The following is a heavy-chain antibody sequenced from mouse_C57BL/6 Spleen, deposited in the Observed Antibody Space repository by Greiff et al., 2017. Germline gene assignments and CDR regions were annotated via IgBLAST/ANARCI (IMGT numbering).Heavy chain of an antibody. CDR1: GYTFTSYW. Sequence: QVQLQQPGAELVRPGSSVKLSCKASGYTFTSYWMHWVKQRPIQGLEWIGNIDTSDSETHYNQKFKDKATLTVDKSSSTAYMQLSSLTSDDSAVYYCARSGDPYYAMDYWGQGTSGTVSS. V-gene: IGHV1-52*01. J-gene: IGHJ4*01. CDR3: ARSGDPYYAMDY. CDR2: IDTSDSET. D-gene: IGHD3-1*01.